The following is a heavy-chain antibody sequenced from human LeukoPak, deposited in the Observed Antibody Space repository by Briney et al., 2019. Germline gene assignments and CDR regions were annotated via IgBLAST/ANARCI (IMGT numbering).Heavy chain of an antibody. CDR2: ISSNGGST. Sequence: GGSLRLSCAASGFTFCSYAMHWVRQAPGKGLEYVSAISSNGGSTYYANSVKGRFTISRDNSKNTLYLQMGSLRAEDMAVYYCARAGYDFWSGYYPWDYWGQGTLVTVSS. J-gene: IGHJ4*02. CDR1: GFTFCSYA. D-gene: IGHD3-3*01. V-gene: IGHV3-64*01. CDR3: ARAGYDFWSGYYPWDY.